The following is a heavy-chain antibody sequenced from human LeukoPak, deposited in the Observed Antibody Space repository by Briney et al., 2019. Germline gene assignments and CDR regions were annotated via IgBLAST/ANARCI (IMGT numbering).Heavy chain of an antibody. J-gene: IGHJ4*02. Sequence: TGGSLRLSCAASGFTFSNACMSWVRQAPGKGLEWVGHIKGKTDGGTTDYAAPVQGRFTISRDDSKNTLVLQMNSLKTEDTAVYYCTTGTWIQLWLADYWGQGTLVTVSS. CDR3: TTGTWIQLWLADY. D-gene: IGHD5-18*01. CDR2: IKGKTDGGTT. CDR1: GFTFSNAC. V-gene: IGHV3-15*01.